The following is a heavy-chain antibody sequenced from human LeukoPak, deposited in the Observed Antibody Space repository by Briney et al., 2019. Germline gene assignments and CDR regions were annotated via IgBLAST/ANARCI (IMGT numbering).Heavy chain of an antibody. Sequence: PGRSLRLSCAASGFIFHDFAMHWVRQAPGKGLEWVSSVSWNRDIINYADPVRGRFTVSRDNDQNSLYLEMNNLRPDDTALYYCVKSGGYFYMDAWGKGTTVIVSS. CDR3: VKSGGYFYMDA. CDR2: VSWNRDII. V-gene: IGHV3-9*01. J-gene: IGHJ6*03. CDR1: GFIFHDFA. D-gene: IGHD2-15*01.